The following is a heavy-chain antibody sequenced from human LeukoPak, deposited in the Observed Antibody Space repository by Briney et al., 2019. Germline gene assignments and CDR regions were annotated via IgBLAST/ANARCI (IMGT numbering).Heavy chain of an antibody. J-gene: IGHJ4*02. CDR2: ISSSGSTI. Sequence: GGSLRLSCAASGFTFSDYYMSWIRQAPGKGLEWVSYISSSGSTIYYADSVKGRFTISRDNAKNSLYLQMNSLRAEDTAVYYCARASRYYYDSSGYYYEDYWGQGTLVTVSS. V-gene: IGHV3-11*01. CDR3: ARASRYYYDSSGYYYEDY. D-gene: IGHD3-22*01. CDR1: GFTFSDYY.